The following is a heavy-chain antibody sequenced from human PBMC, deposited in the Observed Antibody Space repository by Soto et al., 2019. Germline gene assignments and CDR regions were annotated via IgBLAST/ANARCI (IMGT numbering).Heavy chain of an antibody. D-gene: IGHD6-13*01. CDR3: ASLRTGYSRGDYFDY. J-gene: IGHJ4*02. V-gene: IGHV4-59*01. Sequence: PSETLSLTCTVSGGSISSYYWSWIRQPPGKGLELIGYIYYSGSTNYNPSLKSRVNISLDTSKNQFSLKLSSVTAADTAVYYCASLRTGYSRGDYFDYWGQGTLVTVSS. CDR2: IYYSGST. CDR1: GGSISSYY.